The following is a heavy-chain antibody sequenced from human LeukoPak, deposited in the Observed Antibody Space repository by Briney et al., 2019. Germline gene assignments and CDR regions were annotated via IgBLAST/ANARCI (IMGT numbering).Heavy chain of an antibody. D-gene: IGHD5-12*01. J-gene: IGHJ4*02. CDR2: ISWNSGSI. Sequence: GGSLRLSCAASGFTFDDYAMHWVRQAPGKGLEWVSGISWNSGSIGYADSVKGRFTISRDNAKNSLYLQMNSLRAEDTALNYCAKDKKFVATSFDYWGQGTLVTVSS. CDR3: AKDKKFVATSFDY. CDR1: GFTFDDYA. V-gene: IGHV3-9*01.